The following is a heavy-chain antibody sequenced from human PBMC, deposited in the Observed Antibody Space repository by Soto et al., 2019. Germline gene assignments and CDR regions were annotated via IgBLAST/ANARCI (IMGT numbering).Heavy chain of an antibody. D-gene: IGHD4-4*01. CDR1: GRSMSSNY. CDR3: ASYRGALYFDH. V-gene: IGHV4-59*01. Sequence: QVHLQESGPGLVKPSETLSLTCSVSGRSMSSNYWSWIRQSQDKGLEWLGYVFYGGTDYNPSLEGRVSMSVETSKSQFSLKLTSVTAADTAVYYCASYRGALYFDHWGQGLLVTVSS. J-gene: IGHJ4*02. CDR2: VFYGGT.